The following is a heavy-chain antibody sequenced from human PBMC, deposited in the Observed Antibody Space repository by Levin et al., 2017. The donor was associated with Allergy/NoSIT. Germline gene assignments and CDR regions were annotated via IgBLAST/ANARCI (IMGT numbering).Heavy chain of an antibody. CDR3: ARVPRRGEGYSGYEFFDY. Sequence: SETLSLTCAVSGGSISSSNWWSWVRQPPGKGLEWIGEIYHSGSTNYNPSLKSRVTISVDKSKNQFSLKLSSVTAADTAVYYCARVPRRGEGYSGYEFFDYWGQGTLVTVSS. CDR2: IYHSGST. D-gene: IGHD5-12*01. CDR1: GGSISSSNW. V-gene: IGHV4-4*02. J-gene: IGHJ4*02.